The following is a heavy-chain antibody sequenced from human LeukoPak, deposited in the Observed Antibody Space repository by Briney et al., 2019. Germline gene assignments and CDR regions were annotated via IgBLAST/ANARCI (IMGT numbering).Heavy chain of an antibody. CDR1: QFIFSNYE. J-gene: IGHJ3*01. CDR2: KPRIGATV. V-gene: IGHV3-48*03. D-gene: IGHD6-19*01. CDR3: SSWLGDLLLSL. Sequence: GGSLRLSCTAFQFIFSNYEVNWFRQAPGKGLEWISHKPRIGATVYYSDSVKGRFAVSRDPAENSVYLQMNSLRDEDTAVYYCSSWLGDLLLSLWGQGTMVTVSS.